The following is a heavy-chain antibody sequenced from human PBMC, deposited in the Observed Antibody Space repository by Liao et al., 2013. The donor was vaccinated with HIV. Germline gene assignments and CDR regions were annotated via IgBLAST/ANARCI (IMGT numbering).Heavy chain of an antibody. Sequence: QVHLTESGPGLVKPSQTLSLTCSVSGGSVSSDDYYWSWIRQPPGKGLEWIGEINHSGSTKYNPSLKSRVTISVDTSKNQFSLKLSSVTAADTAVYYCAGGTTRPNFDYWGQGTLVTVSS. CDR3: AGGTTRPNFDY. D-gene: IGHD2-2*01. J-gene: IGHJ4*02. CDR2: INHSGST. V-gene: IGHV4-61*08. CDR1: GGSVSSDDYY.